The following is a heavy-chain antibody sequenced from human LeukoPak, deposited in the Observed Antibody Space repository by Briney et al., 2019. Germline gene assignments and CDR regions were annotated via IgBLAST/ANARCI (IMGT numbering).Heavy chain of an antibody. CDR3: ARDQSSGWPVALDY. CDR2: IYYNGIT. CDR1: GGSISSSSSY. Sequence: SETLSLTCTVSGGSISSSSSYWTWIRQPPGKGLEWIGFIYYNGITNYNPSLKSRVTISVDTSKNHFALRLSSVTAADTAVYYCARDQSSGWPVALDYWGQGALVTVSS. J-gene: IGHJ4*02. V-gene: IGHV4-61*03. D-gene: IGHD6-19*01.